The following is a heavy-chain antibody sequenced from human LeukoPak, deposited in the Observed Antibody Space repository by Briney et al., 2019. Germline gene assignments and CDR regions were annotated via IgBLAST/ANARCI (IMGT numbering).Heavy chain of an antibody. Sequence: SETLSLTCTVSGGSISSSSYYWGWIRQPPGKGLEWIGSIYYSGSTYYNPSLKSRVTISVDTSKNQFSLKLSFVTAADTAVYYCARQLAGLAPPGFIDSWGQGTLVTVSS. CDR2: IYYSGST. CDR1: GGSISSSSYY. V-gene: IGHV4-39*01. J-gene: IGHJ4*02. CDR3: ARQLAGLAPPGFIDS. D-gene: IGHD3-3*02.